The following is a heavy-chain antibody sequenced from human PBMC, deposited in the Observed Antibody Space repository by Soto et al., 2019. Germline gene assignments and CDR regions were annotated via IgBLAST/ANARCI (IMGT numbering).Heavy chain of an antibody. CDR3: AKDRYSSGWYRRIPPSATDY. Sequence: EVQLLESGGGLVQPGGSLRLSCAASGFTFSSYAMSWVRQAPGKGLEWVSAISGSGGSTYYADSVKGRFTISRDNSKNTLYLQMNSMRAEDTAVYYCAKDRYSSGWYRRIPPSATDYWGQGTLVTVSS. D-gene: IGHD6-19*01. CDR2: ISGSGGST. J-gene: IGHJ4*02. V-gene: IGHV3-23*01. CDR1: GFTFSSYA.